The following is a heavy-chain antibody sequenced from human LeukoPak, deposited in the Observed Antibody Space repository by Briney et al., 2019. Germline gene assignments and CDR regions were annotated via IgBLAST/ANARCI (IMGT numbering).Heavy chain of an antibody. CDR3: ARQYYYDSSGYSSSYFDY. J-gene: IGHJ4*02. V-gene: IGHV5-51*01. Sequence: GASLKISCKGSGYSFTSYWIGWVRQMPGKGLEWMGIIYPGDSDTRYSPSFQGQVTISADKSISTAYLQWSSLKASDTAMYYCARQYYYDSSGYSSSYFDYWGQGTLVTVSS. CDR2: IYPGDSDT. D-gene: IGHD3-22*01. CDR1: GYSFTSYW.